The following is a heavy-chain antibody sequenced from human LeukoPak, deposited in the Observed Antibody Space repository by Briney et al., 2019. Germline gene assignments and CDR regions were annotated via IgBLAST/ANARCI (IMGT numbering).Heavy chain of an antibody. D-gene: IGHD2-2*01. Sequence: PSETLSLTCTVSGGYISSSSYYWGWIRQPPGKGLEWIGSIYYSGSTYYNPSLKSRVTISVDTSKNQFSLKLSSVTAADTAVYYCARRVVVPAANNWFDPWGQGTLVTVPS. V-gene: IGHV4-39*01. J-gene: IGHJ5*02. CDR3: ARRVVVPAANNWFDP. CDR1: GGYISSSSYY. CDR2: IYYSGST.